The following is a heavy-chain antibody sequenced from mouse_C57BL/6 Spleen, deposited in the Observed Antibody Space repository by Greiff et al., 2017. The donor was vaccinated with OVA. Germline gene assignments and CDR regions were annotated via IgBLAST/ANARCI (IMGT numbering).Heavy chain of an antibody. J-gene: IGHJ4*01. CDR3: ARGSNHYAMDY. CDR2: IYHGDGDT. Sequence: VQLQQSGPELVKPGASVKLSCKASGYTFSSSWMNWVKQRPGKGLEWIGCIYHGDGDTNYNGKFKGKATLTADKSTSTAYMQLSSLTSEDSAVYFCARGSNHYAMDYWGQGTTVTVSS. V-gene: IGHV1-82*01. D-gene: IGHD2-5*01. CDR1: GYTFSSSW.